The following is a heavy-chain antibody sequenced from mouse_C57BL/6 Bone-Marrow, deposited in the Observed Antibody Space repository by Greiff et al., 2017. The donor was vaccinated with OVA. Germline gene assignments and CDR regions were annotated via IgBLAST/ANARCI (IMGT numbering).Heavy chain of an antibody. CDR2: ISNGGGST. Sequence: EVKVVESGGGLVQPGGSLKLSCAASGFTFSDYYMYWVRQTPEKRLEWVAYISNGGGSTYYPDTVKGRFTISRDNAKNTLYLQMSRLKSEDTAMYYCARVLLRLYAMDYWGQGTSVTVSS. V-gene: IGHV5-12*01. CDR3: ARVLLRLYAMDY. D-gene: IGHD1-1*01. J-gene: IGHJ4*01. CDR1: GFTFSDYY.